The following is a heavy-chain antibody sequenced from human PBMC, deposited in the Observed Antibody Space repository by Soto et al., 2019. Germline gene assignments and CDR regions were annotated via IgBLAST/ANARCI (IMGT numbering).Heavy chain of an antibody. D-gene: IGHD6-25*01. J-gene: IGHJ4*02. CDR1: GYTFSTYW. Sequence: GESLKISCKASGYTFSTYWIAWVRQIPGKGLEWMGIIYPGDSDTRYRPSFEGQVTVSVDKSNDTAYLTWSSLKASDTAMYYCPRIKRWPAAELDSWGQGTLVTVSS. CDR2: IYPGDSDT. CDR3: PRIKRWPAAELDS. V-gene: IGHV5-51*01.